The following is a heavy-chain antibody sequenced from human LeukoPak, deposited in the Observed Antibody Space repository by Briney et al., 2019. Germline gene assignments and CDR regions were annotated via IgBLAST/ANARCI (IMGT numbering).Heavy chain of an antibody. CDR2: IYYSGST. CDR3: AREVVAAVSNWFDP. D-gene: IGHD6-13*01. CDR1: GGSISSYY. J-gene: IGHJ5*02. V-gene: IGHV4-59*12. Sequence: SETLSLTCTVSGGSISSYYWSWIRQPPGKGLEWIGYIYYSGSTNYNPSLKSRVTISVDTSKNQFSLKLSSVTAADTAVYYCAREVVAAVSNWFDPWGQGTLVTVSS.